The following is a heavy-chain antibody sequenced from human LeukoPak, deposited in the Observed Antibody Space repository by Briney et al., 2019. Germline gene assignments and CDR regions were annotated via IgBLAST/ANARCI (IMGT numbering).Heavy chain of an antibody. J-gene: IGHJ4*02. CDR3: AREGRRTGYCSGGSCYPFDY. CDR1: GGSISSYY. V-gene: IGHV4-4*07. CDR2: IYTSGST. D-gene: IGHD2-15*01. Sequence: SETLSLTCTVSGGSISSYYWSWIRQPAGKGLEWIGRIYTSGSTNYNPSLKSRVTMSVDTSKNQFSLKLSSVTAADTAVYYCAREGRRTGYCSGGSCYPFDYWGQGTLVTVSS.